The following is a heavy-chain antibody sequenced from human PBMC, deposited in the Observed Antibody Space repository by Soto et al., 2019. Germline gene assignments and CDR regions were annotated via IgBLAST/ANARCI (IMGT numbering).Heavy chain of an antibody. V-gene: IGHV3-21*01. CDR2: ISSSSSYI. CDR1: GFTFSSYS. CDR3: ARSPYYYDSSGYYDAFDI. D-gene: IGHD3-22*01. J-gene: IGHJ3*02. Sequence: GGSLRLSCSVSGFTFSSYSMNWVRQAPGKGLEWVSSISSSSSYIYYADSVKGRFTISRDNAKNSLYLQMNSLRAEDTAVYYCARSPYYYDSSGYYDAFDIWGQGTMVTVSS.